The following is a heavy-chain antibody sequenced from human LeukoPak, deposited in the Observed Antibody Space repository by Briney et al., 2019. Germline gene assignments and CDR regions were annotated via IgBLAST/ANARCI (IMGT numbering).Heavy chain of an antibody. V-gene: IGHV6-1*01. J-gene: IGHJ4*02. CDR1: GDSISSNSAA. D-gene: IGHD3-10*01. CDR3: ARGEYGSGSYHIDY. CDR2: TYYRSKWYN. Sequence: SQTLSLTCAISGDSISSNSAAWNWIRQSPSRGLEWLARTYYRSKWYNDYAVSVKSRITINPDTSKNQFSLQLNSVTPEDTAVYYCARGEYGSGSYHIDYWGQGTLVTVSS.